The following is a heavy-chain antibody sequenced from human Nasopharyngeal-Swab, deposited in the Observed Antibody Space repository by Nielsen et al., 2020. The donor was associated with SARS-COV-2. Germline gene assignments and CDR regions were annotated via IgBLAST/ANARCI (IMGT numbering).Heavy chain of an antibody. CDR2: ISWSGDTT. D-gene: IGHD2-21*01. J-gene: IGHJ6*02. V-gene: IGHV3-23*01. CDR1: GFTFSSYA. CDR3: AKAPYLRGLDV. Sequence: GSSLNISCAASGFTFSSYAMSWVRQAPGKGLEWVSIISWSGDTTYYADSVNDRFTITRDNSKNTLDLQMNSLRVEDTALYYCAKAPYLRGLDVWGQGTTVTVSS.